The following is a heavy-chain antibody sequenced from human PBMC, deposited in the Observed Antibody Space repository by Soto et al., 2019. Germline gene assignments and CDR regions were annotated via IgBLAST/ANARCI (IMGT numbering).Heavy chain of an antibody. V-gene: IGHV5-10-1*01. CDR2: IDPSDSYT. D-gene: IGHD2-15*01. J-gene: IGHJ5*02. CDR1: GYSFTNYW. Sequence: GESLKISCNGSGYSFTNYWISWVRQMPWKGLEWMGKIDPSDSYTNYSPSFQGHVTISADKSITTAYLQWSSLKASDTAMFYCARHRGGSWQNWFDLWGQGTLVTVSS. CDR3: ARHRGGSWQNWFDL.